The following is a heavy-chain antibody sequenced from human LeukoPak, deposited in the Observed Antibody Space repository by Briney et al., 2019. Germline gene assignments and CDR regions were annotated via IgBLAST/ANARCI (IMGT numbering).Heavy chain of an antibody. CDR2: MNPNSGNT. CDR1: GYTFTSYD. J-gene: IGHJ4*02. D-gene: IGHD2-15*01. CDR3: ASGGMGTCSGGSCYHLDY. V-gene: IGHV1-8*01. Sequence: ASVKVSCKASGYTFTSYDINWVRQATGQGLEWMGWMNPNSGNTGYAQKFQGRVTMTRNTSISTAYMELSSLRSEDTAVYYCASGGMGTCSGGSCYHLDYWGQGTLVTVSS.